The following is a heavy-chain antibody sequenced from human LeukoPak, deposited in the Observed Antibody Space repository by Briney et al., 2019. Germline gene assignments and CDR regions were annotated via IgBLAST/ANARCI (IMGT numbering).Heavy chain of an antibody. CDR1: GFTFSNFW. CDR2: IKQDGSEK. D-gene: IGHD3-16*01. J-gene: IGHJ6*03. Sequence: SGGSLSLSCAASGFTFSNFWMSWVREARGKGLVWVANIKQDGSEKYYVQSVKGRFTISRDHAKNSLYLQMNSLRAEDTAVYYGARNWGRCYYYMDVWGKGTTVTVSS. CDR3: ARNWGRCYYYMDV. V-gene: IGHV3-7*01.